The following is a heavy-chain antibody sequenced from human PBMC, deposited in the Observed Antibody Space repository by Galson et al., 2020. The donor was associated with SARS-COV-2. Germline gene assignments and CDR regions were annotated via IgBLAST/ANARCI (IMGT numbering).Heavy chain of an antibody. Sequence: HGESLKISCKGSGYSFTSYWISWVRQMPGKGLEWMGRIDPSDSYTNYSPSFQGHVTISADKSISTAYLQWSSLKASDTAMYYCARRPLYCSGGSCYSRLDYWGQGTLVTVSS. D-gene: IGHD2-15*01. V-gene: IGHV5-10-1*01. CDR3: ARRPLYCSGGSCYSRLDY. CDR1: GYSFTSYW. CDR2: IDPSDSYT. J-gene: IGHJ4*02.